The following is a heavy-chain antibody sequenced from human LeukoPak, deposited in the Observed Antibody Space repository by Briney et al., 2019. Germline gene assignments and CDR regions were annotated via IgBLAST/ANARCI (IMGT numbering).Heavy chain of an antibody. D-gene: IGHD3-10*01. CDR2: IYYSGST. J-gene: IGHJ4*02. CDR3: ARALLWYRPFDY. CDR1: GGSISSYY. V-gene: IGHV4-59*08. Sequence: SETLSLTCTVSGGSISSYYWSWIRQPPGKGLEWIGYIYYSGSTYYNPSLKSRVTISVDTSKNQFSLKLSSVTAADTAVYYCARALLWYRPFDYWGQGTLVTVSS.